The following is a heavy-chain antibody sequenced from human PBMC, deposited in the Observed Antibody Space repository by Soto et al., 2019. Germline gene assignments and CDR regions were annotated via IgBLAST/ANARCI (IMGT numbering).Heavy chain of an antibody. Sequence: QSWGSLRLSCASSVIMFGQYGMSWVRLAPGNGLDWVSLVGPSGASTFYADSVRGRFTISRDNSENTLYLQMNSLRAADTALYFCASSYYYDSTGYYRTFDYWGQGTLVTVPQ. CDR2: VGPSGAST. J-gene: IGHJ4*02. CDR1: VIMFGQYG. CDR3: ASSYYYDSTGYYRTFDY. D-gene: IGHD3-22*01. V-gene: IGHV3-23*01.